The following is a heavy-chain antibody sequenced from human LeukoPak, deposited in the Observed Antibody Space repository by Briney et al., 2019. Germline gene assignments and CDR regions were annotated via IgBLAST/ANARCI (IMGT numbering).Heavy chain of an antibody. D-gene: IGHD4-17*01. CDR2: IYYSGST. Sequence: SETLSLTCTVSGGSISSGDYYWSWIRQPPGKGLEWIGYIYYSGSTYYNPSLKSRVTISVDTSKNQFSLKLGSVTAADTAVYYCARGGIDYGDPSGYFDYWGQGTLVTVSS. V-gene: IGHV4-30-4*01. CDR3: ARGGIDYGDPSGYFDY. J-gene: IGHJ4*02. CDR1: GGSISSGDYY.